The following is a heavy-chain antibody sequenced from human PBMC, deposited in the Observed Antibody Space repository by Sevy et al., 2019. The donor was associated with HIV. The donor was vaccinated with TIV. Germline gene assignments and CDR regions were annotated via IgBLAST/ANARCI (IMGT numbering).Heavy chain of an antibody. CDR1: GFSFSSYG. Sequence: GGSLRLSCAASGFSFSSYGMHWVRQAPGKGLEWVGVIWYDGSGKYYSDSVKGGITISRDNFKNTLFLQMNSLRVEDTAIYYCAKGAGQYCFDDWGQGTLVTVSS. CDR2: IWYDGSGK. J-gene: IGHJ4*02. D-gene: IGHD1-26*01. CDR3: AKGAGQYCFDD. V-gene: IGHV3-33*06.